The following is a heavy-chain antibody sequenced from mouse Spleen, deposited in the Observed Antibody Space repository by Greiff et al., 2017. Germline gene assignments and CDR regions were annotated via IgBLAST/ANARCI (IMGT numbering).Heavy chain of an antibody. D-gene: IGHD2-1*01. J-gene: IGHJ2*01. V-gene: IGHV1-62-2*01. Sequence: VQLVESGAELVKPGASVKLSCKASGYTFTEYTIHWVKQRSGQGLEWIGWFYPGSGSIKYNEKFKDKATLTADKSSSTVYMELSRLTSEDSAVYFCARQEEGNYGNYPFDYWGQGTTLTVSS. CDR3: ARQEEGNYGNYPFDY. CDR2: FYPGSGSI. CDR1: GYTFTEYT.